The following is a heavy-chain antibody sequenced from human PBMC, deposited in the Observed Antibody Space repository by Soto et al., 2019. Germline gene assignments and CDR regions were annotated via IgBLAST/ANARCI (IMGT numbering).Heavy chain of an antibody. D-gene: IGHD6-13*01. Sequence: QVQLQESGPGLVKPSGTLSLTCAVSGGSISSSNWWSWVRQPPGKGLEWIGEIYHSGSTNYNPSLKSRVTRSVDKSKNKFSLKLSSVTAADTAVYYCARVAGYIAAALDIWGQGTMVTVSS. CDR3: ARVAGYIAAALDI. J-gene: IGHJ3*02. V-gene: IGHV4-4*02. CDR2: IYHSGST. CDR1: GGSISSSNW.